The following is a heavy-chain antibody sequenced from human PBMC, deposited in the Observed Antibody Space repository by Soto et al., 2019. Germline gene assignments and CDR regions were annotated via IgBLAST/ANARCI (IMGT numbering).Heavy chain of an antibody. J-gene: IGHJ4*02. CDR3: ARDHLAAALDY. CDR1: GYTFTSYG. CDR2: ISAYNGNT. V-gene: IGHV1-18*01. D-gene: IGHD6-13*01. Sequence: ASVKFSCTSSGYTFTSYGISWVRQAPGQGLEWMGWISAYNGNTNYAQKLQGRVTMTTDTSTSTAYMELRSLRSDDTAMYHCARDHLAAALDYWCQGRLVTVYS.